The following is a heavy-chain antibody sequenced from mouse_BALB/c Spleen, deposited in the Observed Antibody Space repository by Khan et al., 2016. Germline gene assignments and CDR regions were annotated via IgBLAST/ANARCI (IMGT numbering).Heavy chain of an antibody. CDR2: INTYTGEP. CDR3: ARWGITTATPYYFDY. D-gene: IGHD1-2*01. J-gene: IGHJ2*01. CDR1: GYTFTNYG. V-gene: IGHV9-3-1*01. Sequence: QIQLVQSGPELKKPGETVKISCKASGYTFTNYGMNWVKQAPGKGLKWMGWINTYTGEPTYADDFKGRFAFSLETSASTAYLQINNRKNEDTATYFCARWGITTATPYYFDYWGQGTTRTVSS.